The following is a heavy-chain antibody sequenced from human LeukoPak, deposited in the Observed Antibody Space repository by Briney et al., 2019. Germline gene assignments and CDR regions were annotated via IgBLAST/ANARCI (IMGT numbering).Heavy chain of an antibody. J-gene: IGHJ4*02. D-gene: IGHD4-17*01. Sequence: GGSLRLSCGASGFTFRSYAMYWVRQAPGKGLEWVSGISGSGVSTYYADSVKGRFTISRDNSKNTLYLQMNSLRAEDTAVYYRAKIGYGDFPGYWGQGTLVTVSS. V-gene: IGHV3-23*01. CDR1: GFTFRSYA. CDR2: ISGSGVST. CDR3: AKIGYGDFPGY.